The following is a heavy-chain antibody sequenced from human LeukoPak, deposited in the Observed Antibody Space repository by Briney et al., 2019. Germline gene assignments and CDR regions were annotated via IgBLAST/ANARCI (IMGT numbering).Heavy chain of an antibody. Sequence: PSETLSLTCTVSGGSISSSSYYWGWIRQPPGKGLEWIGSIYYSGSTYYNPSLKSRVTISVDTSKNQFSLKLSSVTAADTAVYYCARPYSGYENHAFDIWGQGTMVTVSS. CDR1: GGSISSSSYY. V-gene: IGHV4-39*01. CDR2: IYYSGST. D-gene: IGHD5-12*01. CDR3: ARPYSGYENHAFDI. J-gene: IGHJ3*02.